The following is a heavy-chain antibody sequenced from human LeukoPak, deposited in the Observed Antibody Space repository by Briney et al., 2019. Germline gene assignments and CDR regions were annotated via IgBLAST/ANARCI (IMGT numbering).Heavy chain of an antibody. CDR2: IKQDGSEK. D-gene: IGHD6-13*01. CDR3: ARDSRPYSSSWYDLGAGPFDY. J-gene: IGHJ4*02. CDR1: GFTFSSYW. Sequence: PGGSLRPSCAASGFTFSSYWMSWVRQAPGKGLEWVANIKQDGSEKYYVDSVKGRFTISRDNAKNSLYLQMNSLRAEDTAVYYCARDSRPYSSSWYDLGAGPFDYWGQGTLVTVSS. V-gene: IGHV3-7*01.